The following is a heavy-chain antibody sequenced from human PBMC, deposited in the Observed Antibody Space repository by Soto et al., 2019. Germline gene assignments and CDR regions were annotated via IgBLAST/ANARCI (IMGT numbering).Heavy chain of an antibody. CDR3: ARGIATLPVFAFDI. V-gene: IGHV2-5*01. Sequence: QGTLKEFGPSLVKPTQTLTLTCSFSGFSLTTSGVGVGWIRQPPGKALEWLAHIYWNGDAHYRPSLETRLSITRATSKNQVVMTMTDMDPVDTATYYCARGIATLPVFAFDIWGQGTMVTVSS. CDR2: IYWNGDA. CDR1: GFSLTTSGVG. D-gene: IGHD6-6*01. J-gene: IGHJ3*02.